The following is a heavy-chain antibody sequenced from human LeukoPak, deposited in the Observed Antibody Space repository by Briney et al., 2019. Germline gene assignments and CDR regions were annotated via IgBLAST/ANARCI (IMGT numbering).Heavy chain of an antibody. CDR1: GYTFTAYY. CDR3: ARDTNDQDYYYYYYMDV. CDR2: INPNSGGT. D-gene: IGHD1-1*01. V-gene: IGHV1-2*02. Sequence: GASVKVSCKTSGYTFTAYYIHWVRQAPGQGLEWMGWINPNSGGTNYAQKFQGRVTMTRDTSISTAYMELSRLRSDDTAVYYCARDTNDQDYYYYYYMDVWGKGTTVTISS. J-gene: IGHJ6*03.